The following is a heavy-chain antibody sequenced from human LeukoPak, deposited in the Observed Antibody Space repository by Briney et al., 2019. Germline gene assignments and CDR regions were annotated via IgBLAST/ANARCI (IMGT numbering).Heavy chain of an antibody. J-gene: IGHJ4*02. V-gene: IGHV3-23*01. CDR3: AKDEGNYDILTGYYTYFDY. CDR1: GFTFSSYA. D-gene: IGHD3-9*01. CDR2: ISGSGGST. Sequence: RGSPRLSCAASGFTFSSYAMSWVRQAPGKGLEWVSAISGSGGSTYYADSVKGRFTISRDNSKNTLYLQMNSLRAEDTAVYYCAKDEGNYDILTGYYTYFDYWGQGTLVTVSS.